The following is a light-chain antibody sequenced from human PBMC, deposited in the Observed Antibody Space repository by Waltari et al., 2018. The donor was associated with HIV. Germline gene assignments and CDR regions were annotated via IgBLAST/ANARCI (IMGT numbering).Light chain of an antibody. CDR3: QQYGDSPVS. V-gene: IGKV3-20*01. Sequence: EIVLTQFPGILSLSPGARATLSCRASQSVSRNLAWYQQKPGQAPRLLVYGAFIRATGISARFSGSGSGTDFTLTVSSLEPEDFAVYYCQQYGDSPVSFGGGTKVDIK. J-gene: IGKJ4*01. CDR2: GAF. CDR1: QSVSRN.